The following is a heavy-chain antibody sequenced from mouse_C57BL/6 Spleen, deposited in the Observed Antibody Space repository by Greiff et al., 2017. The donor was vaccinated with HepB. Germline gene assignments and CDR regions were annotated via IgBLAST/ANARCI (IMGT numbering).Heavy chain of an antibody. V-gene: IGHV14-2*01. D-gene: IGHD2-3*01. CDR2: IDPEDGDT. CDR3: ARKRLLRPYAMDY. CDR1: GFNIKDYY. Sequence: EVQLQQSGAELVKPGASVKLSCTASGFNIKDYYMHWVKQRTEQGLEWIGRIDPEDGDTKYAPKFQGKATITADTSSNTAYLQLSSLTSEDTAVYYCARKRLLRPYAMDYWGQGTSVTVSS. J-gene: IGHJ4*01.